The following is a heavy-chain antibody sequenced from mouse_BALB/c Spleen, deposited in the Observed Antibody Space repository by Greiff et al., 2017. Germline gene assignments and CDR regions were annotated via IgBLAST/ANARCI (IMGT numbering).Heavy chain of an antibody. CDR1: GFAFSSYD. CDR2: ISSGGGST. V-gene: IGHV5-12-1*01. J-gene: IGHJ3*01. CDR3: ASPWFAY. Sequence: EVKLVESGGGLVKPGGSLKLSCAASGFAFSSYDMSWVRQTPEKRLEWVAYISSGGGSTYYPDTVKGRFTISRDNAKNTLYLQMSSLKSEDTAMYYCASPWFAYWGQGTLVTVSA.